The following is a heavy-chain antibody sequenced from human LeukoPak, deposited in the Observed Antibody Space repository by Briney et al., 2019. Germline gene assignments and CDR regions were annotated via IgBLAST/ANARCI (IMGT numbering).Heavy chain of an antibody. V-gene: IGHV5-51*01. CDR2: IYPGDSDT. D-gene: IGHD6-6*01. CDR3: ARLAVSSSSKRPFDY. Sequence: GESLKISCKGSGYSFTDYWIGWVRQMPGKGLEWMGLIYPGDSDTRYSPSFQGQVTISADKSISTAYLQWSSLKASDTAMYYCARLAVSSSSKRPFDYWGQGTLVTVSS. J-gene: IGHJ4*02. CDR1: GYSFTDYW.